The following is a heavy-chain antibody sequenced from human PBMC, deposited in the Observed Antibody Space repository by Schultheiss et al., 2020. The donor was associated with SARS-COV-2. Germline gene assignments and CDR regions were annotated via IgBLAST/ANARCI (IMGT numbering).Heavy chain of an antibody. CDR3: ARGPHTPYPV. J-gene: IGHJ6*02. Sequence: SETLSLTCAVYGGSFSGYYWSWIRQPPGKGLEWIGEINHSGSTNYNPSLKSRVTISVDTSKNQFSLKLSSVTAADTAVYYCARGPHTPYPVWGQGTTVTVAS. V-gene: IGHV4-34*01. CDR2: INHSGST. CDR1: GGSFSGYY.